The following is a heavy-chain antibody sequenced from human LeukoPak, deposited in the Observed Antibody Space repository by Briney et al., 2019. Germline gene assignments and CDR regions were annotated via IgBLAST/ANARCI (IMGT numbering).Heavy chain of an antibody. V-gene: IGHV4-34*01. D-gene: IGHD1-1*01. Sequence: PSETLSLTCGVYGGSFSGYSWTWIRQPPGKGLEWIGEIDHRGITNYNPSLKSRVTISVDTSKNQFSLKLSSVTAADTAVYYCARGGWNKFDYWGQGTLVTVSS. CDR1: GGSFSGYS. J-gene: IGHJ4*02. CDR2: IDHRGIT. CDR3: ARGGWNKFDY.